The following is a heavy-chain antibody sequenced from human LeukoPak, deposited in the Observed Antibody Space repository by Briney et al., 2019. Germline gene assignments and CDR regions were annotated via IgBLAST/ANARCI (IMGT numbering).Heavy chain of an antibody. CDR3: ARDLRSKPQSIVGATRAGDAFDI. D-gene: IGHD1-26*01. Sequence: PGGSLRLSRAASGFTFSSYSMNWVRQAPGKGLEWVSSISSSSSYIYYADSVKGRFTISRDNAKNSLYLQMNSLRAEDTAVYYCARDLRSKPQSIVGATRAGDAFDIWGQGTMVTVSS. CDR1: GFTFSSYS. V-gene: IGHV3-21*01. CDR2: ISSSSSYI. J-gene: IGHJ3*02.